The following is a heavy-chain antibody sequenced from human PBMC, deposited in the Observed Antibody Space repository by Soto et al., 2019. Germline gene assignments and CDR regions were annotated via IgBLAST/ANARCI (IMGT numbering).Heavy chain of an antibody. Sequence: QVQLLQSGAEVKKPGSSVRVSCEASGGTFRTYAISWVRQAPGQGLEWMGEIIPIFGKVNYAQKFQGRVTMTADESTTTVYMALRSLTSEDTAVYYCAKGAVAGTPTSYYYYGMDVWGQGTTVTVS. D-gene: IGHD6-19*01. J-gene: IGHJ6*02. CDR2: IIPIFGKV. CDR3: AKGAVAGTPTSYYYYGMDV. V-gene: IGHV1-69*12. CDR1: GGTFRTYA.